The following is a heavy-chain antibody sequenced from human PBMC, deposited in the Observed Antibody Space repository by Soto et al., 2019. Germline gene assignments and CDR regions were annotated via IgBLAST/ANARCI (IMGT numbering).Heavy chain of an antibody. CDR2: MNPNSGNT. CDR1: GYTFTSYD. CDR3: SRTWGAPNGMDV. V-gene: IGHV1-8*01. D-gene: IGHD3-16*01. Sequence: ASVKVSCKASGYTFTSYDINWVRQATGQGIEWMGWMNPNSGNTGYAQKFQDRVTMTRNTSISTAYMELSSLRSEDTAVYYSSRTWGAPNGMDVWGQGTTVTVTS. J-gene: IGHJ6*02.